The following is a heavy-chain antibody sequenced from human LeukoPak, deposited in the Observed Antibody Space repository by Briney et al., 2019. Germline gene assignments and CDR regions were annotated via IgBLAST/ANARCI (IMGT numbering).Heavy chain of an antibody. J-gene: IGHJ4*02. CDR1: GFTFSNYW. V-gene: IGHV3-7*03. Sequence: GGSLRLSCVGSGFTFSNYWMSWVRQIPGKRPEWVANIDRDGGDKYYVDSVKGRFTLSRDNDKNSLYLQMNSLRVEDTAIYYCAREYCSGGTCYAPGYWGQGTLVTVSS. CDR3: AREYCSGGTCYAPGY. D-gene: IGHD2-15*01. CDR2: IDRDGGDK.